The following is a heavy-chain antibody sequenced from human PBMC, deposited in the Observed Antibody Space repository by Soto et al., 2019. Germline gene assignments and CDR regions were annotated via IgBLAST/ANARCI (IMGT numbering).Heavy chain of an antibody. CDR2: IWYDGSNK. V-gene: IGHV3-33*01. J-gene: IGHJ4*02. Sequence: QVQLEESGGGVVQPGRSLRLSCAASGFTFSSYGMHWVRQAPGKGLEWVAVIWYDGSNKYYADSVKGRFTISRDNSKNTLYLQMNSLRAEDTAVYYCARDLGIAAAGTNYWGQGTLVTVSS. CDR1: GFTFSSYG. CDR3: ARDLGIAAAGTNY. D-gene: IGHD6-13*01.